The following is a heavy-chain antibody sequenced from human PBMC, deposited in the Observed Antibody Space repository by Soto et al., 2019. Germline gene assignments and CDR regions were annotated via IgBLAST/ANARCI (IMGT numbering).Heavy chain of an antibody. CDR2: RYDDEST. V-gene: IGHV4-39*01. CDR1: GDSIRNRNYY. Sequence: SETLSLTCTVSGDSIRNRNYYWGWIRQPPGKGLEWIVSRYDDESTFYNPSLKRRVTVSIDTSKKQFSLKMTSVTAADMGVYYCARGNYEGSSGYYLDVWSQGNLDIVSS. CDR3: ARGNYEGSSGYYLDV. D-gene: IGHD3-22*01. J-gene: IGHJ4*02.